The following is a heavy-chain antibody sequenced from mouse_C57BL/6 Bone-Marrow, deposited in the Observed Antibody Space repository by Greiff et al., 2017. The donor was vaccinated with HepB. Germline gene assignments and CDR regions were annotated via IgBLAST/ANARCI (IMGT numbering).Heavy chain of an antibody. V-gene: IGHV1-81*01. Sequence: VQLVESGAELARPGASVKLSCKASGYTFTSYGISWVKQRTGQGLEWIGEIYPRSGNTYYNEKFKGKATLTADKSSSTAYMELRSLTSEDSAVYFCARAYYDYGWVAYWGQGTLVTVSA. CDR1: GYTFTSYG. J-gene: IGHJ3*01. D-gene: IGHD2-4*01. CDR2: IYPRSGNT. CDR3: ARAYYDYGWVAY.